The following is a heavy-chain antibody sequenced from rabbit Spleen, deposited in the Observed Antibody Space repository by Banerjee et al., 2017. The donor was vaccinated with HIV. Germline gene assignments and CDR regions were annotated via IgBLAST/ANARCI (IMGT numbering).Heavy chain of an antibody. CDR1: GFDFSTYY. V-gene: IGHV1S7*01. CDR2: IDPIFGTT. Sequence: QLKESGGGLVQPGGSLKLSCKASGFDFSTYYMSWVRQAPGKGLEWIGYIDPIFGTTYYASWVNGRFTISSHSAQNTLYLQLNSLTAADTATYFCARDPAYASVSTYNFPVLWGQGTLVTVS. D-gene: IGHD1-1*01. CDR3: ARDPAYASVSTYNFPVL. J-gene: IGHJ3*01.